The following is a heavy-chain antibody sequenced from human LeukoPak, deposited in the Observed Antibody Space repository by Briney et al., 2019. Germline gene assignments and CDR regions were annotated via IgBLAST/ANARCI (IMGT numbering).Heavy chain of an antibody. CDR1: GGSISSYY. D-gene: IGHD6-6*01. Sequence: SETLSLTCTVSGGSISSYYWSWIRQPPGKGLEWIGYIYYSGSTYYNPSLKSRVTISVDTSKNQFSLKLSSVTAADTAVYYCARFIAARPFDYWGQGTLVTVSS. CDR2: IYYSGST. V-gene: IGHV4-59*08. CDR3: ARFIAARPFDY. J-gene: IGHJ4*02.